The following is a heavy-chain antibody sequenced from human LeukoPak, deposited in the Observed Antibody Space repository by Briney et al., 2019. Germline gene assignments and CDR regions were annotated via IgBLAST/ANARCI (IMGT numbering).Heavy chain of an antibody. V-gene: IGHV3-23*01. CDR2: ISGSGGST. J-gene: IGHJ4*02. D-gene: IGHD3-10*01. CDR3: VRTMVRGVISYYFDY. CDR1: GFTFSRYA. Sequence: QPGGSLRLSCAASGFTFSRYAMSWVRQAPGKGLEWVSAISGSGGSTYYADSVKGRFTISRDNSKNTLYLQMNSLRAEDTAVYYCVRTMVRGVISYYFDYWGQGTLVTVSS.